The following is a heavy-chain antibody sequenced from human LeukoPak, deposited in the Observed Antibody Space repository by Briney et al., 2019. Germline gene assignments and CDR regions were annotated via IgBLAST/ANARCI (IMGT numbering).Heavy chain of an antibody. CDR3: ARGRPHGNDY. V-gene: IGHV3-74*01. CDR1: GFTSSSYW. Sequence: GGSLRLSCAASGFTSSSYWMNWVRQAPGKGLVWVSRIASDGSSTTYADSVKGRFSISRDNAKNTLYLQMNSLRVEDTAAYYCARGRPHGNDYWGQGTLVTVSS. CDR2: IASDGSST. J-gene: IGHJ4*02. D-gene: IGHD4-23*01.